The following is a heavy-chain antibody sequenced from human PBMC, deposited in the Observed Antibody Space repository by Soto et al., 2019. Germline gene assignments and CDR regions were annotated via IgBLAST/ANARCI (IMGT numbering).Heavy chain of an antibody. D-gene: IGHD3-10*01. CDR1: GGTFSSDG. CDR2: IIPVFGTT. CDR3: ARGHYVSSGSVATSYYYYGMDV. V-gene: IGHV1-69*06. Sequence: ASVKVSWKDSGGTFSSDGISWVRQAPGQGLEWMGGIIPVFGTTRYAQNFQGRVTITADTSASTVDMELNSLTSEDTATYYCARGHYVSSGSVATSYYYYGMDVWGQGTTVTVSS. J-gene: IGHJ6*01.